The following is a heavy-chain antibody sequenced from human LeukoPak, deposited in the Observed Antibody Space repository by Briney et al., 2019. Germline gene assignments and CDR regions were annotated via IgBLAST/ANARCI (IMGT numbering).Heavy chain of an antibody. CDR3: ARDQDSGSYLYYYGMDV. D-gene: IGHD3-10*01. V-gene: IGHV1-69*05. CDR2: IIPIFGTA. CDR1: GGTFSSYA. J-gene: IGHJ6*02. Sequence: ASVKVSCKASGGTFSSYAISWVRQAPGQGLEWMGGIIPIFGTANYAQKFQGRVTITTDESTSTAYMELSSLRSEDTAVYYCARDQDSGSYLYYYGMDVWGQGTTVTVSS.